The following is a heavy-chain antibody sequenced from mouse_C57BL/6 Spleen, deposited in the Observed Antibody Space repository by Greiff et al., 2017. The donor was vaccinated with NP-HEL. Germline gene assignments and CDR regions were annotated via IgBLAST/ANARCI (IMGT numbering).Heavy chain of an antibody. D-gene: IGHD1-3*01. V-gene: IGHV1-80*01. CDR1: GYAFRSYW. CDR2: IYPGDGDT. Sequence: QVQLQQSGAELVKPGASVKISCKASGYAFRSYWMNWVKQRPGKGLEWIGQIYPGDGDTNYNGKFKGKATLTADKSSSTAYMQLSSLTSEDSAVYFCARSLYAYAMDYWGQGTSVTVSS. J-gene: IGHJ4*01. CDR3: ARSLYAYAMDY.